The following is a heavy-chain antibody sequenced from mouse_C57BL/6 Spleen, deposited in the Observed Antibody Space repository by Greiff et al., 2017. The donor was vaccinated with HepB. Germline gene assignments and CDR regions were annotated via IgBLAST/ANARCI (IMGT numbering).Heavy chain of an antibody. CDR2: ISNLAYSI. J-gene: IGHJ4*01. Sequence: EVQGVESGGGLVQPGGSLKLSCAASGFTFSDYGMAWVRQAPRKGPEWVAFISNLAYSIYYADTVTGRFTISRANAKNTLYLEMSSLRSEDTAMYYCARASTSGAMDYRGQGTSVTVSS. V-gene: IGHV5-15*01. D-gene: IGHD2-1*01. CDR1: GFTFSDYG. CDR3: ARASTSGAMDY.